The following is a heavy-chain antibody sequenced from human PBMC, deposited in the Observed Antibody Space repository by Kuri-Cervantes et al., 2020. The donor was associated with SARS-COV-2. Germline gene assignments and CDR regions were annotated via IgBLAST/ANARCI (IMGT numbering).Heavy chain of an antibody. CDR2: VYYTGST. Sequence: ESLKISCTVSGGSVSSGSYYWSWIRQPPGKGLEWIGYVYYTGSTNYNPSLKSRVTISVDTSKNQFSLKLRSVTAADAAVYYCARVWGEPDAFDIWGQGTMVTVSS. J-gene: IGHJ3*02. D-gene: IGHD3-16*01. CDR1: GGSVSSGSYY. V-gene: IGHV4-61*01. CDR3: ARVWGEPDAFDI.